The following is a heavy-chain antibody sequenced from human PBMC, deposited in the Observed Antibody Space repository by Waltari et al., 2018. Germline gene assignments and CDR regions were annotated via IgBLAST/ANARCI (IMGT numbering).Heavy chain of an antibody. V-gene: IGHV4-39*01. CDR1: GGSISSSSYY. D-gene: IGHD6-19*01. CDR3: ATKRESSASGFDY. Sequence: QLQLQESGPGLVKPSETLSFTCTVSGGSISSSSYYWGWIRQPPGKGLEWIGSIYYSGRTYSHPSLKSRFTISLDTSKNQFSLKLSSVTAADTAVYYCATKRESSASGFDYWGQGTLVTVSS. CDR2: IYYSGRT. J-gene: IGHJ4*02.